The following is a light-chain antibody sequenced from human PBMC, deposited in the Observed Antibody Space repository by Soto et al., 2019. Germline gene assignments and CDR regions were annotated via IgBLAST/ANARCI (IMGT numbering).Light chain of an antibody. CDR1: SSDVGGYNY. CDR2: DVS. J-gene: IGLJ1*01. V-gene: IGLV2-14*01. Sequence: QSALTQPASVSGSPGQSITISCTGTSSDVGGYNYVSWYQQHPGKAPTLMIYDVSNRPSGVSNRFSGSKSGNTASLTISGLQAEDAADYYCNSYTSSSTPFVFGTGTKLTVL. CDR3: NSYTSSSTPFV.